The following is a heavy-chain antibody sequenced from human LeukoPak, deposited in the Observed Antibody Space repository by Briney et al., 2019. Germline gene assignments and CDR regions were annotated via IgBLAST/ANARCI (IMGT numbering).Heavy chain of an antibody. CDR2: IVVGSGNT. D-gene: IGHD2-15*01. J-gene: IGHJ6*02. V-gene: IGHV1-58*02. CDR1: GFAFTSSA. Sequence: SVKVSCKASGFAFTSSAMQWVRQARGQRLEWIGWIVVGSGNTNYAQKFQERVTITRDMSTSTAYMELSSLRSEDTAVYYCATNVAATGYYYGMDVWGQGTTVTVSS. CDR3: ATNVAATGYYYGMDV.